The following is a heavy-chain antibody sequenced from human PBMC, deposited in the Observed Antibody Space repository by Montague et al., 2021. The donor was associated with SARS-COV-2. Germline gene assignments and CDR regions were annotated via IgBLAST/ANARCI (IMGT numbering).Heavy chain of an antibody. Sequence: SETLSLTCAVYAGTYSRFYWRLVRQSTGAGVEWIGEGSLGGSNNHNPSIERRDARVVGASKKQFSMNLSSVTAADTAVYYCARGQEGVNMVLVVLGFYYYMDFWG. J-gene: IGHJ6*03. D-gene: IGHD3-22*01. CDR1: AGTYSRFY. V-gene: IGHV4-34*01. CDR3: ARGQEGVNMVLVVLGFYYYMDF. CDR2: GSLGGSN.